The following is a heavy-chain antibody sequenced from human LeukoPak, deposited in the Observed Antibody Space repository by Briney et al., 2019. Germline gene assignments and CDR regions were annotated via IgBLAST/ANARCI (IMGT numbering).Heavy chain of an antibody. CDR3: ARDAVAGTDY. D-gene: IGHD6-19*01. CDR2: ISAYNGDT. CDR1: GYTFTRYS. J-gene: IGHJ4*02. Sequence: ASVKVSCKASGYTFTRYSIGWVRQAPGQGLEWVGWISAYNGDTKYEQKLQGRVTLTTDASTSTAYMELGSLRSDDTVVYYCARDAVAGTDYWGQGTLVTVSS. V-gene: IGHV1-18*01.